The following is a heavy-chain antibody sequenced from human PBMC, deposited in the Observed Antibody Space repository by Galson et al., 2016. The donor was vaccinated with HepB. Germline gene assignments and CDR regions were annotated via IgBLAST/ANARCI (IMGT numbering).Heavy chain of an antibody. V-gene: IGHV3-48*02. Sequence: SLRLSCAASGFTFSTYSMPWVRQAPGKGLEWISYISSSGSNSFYADSVQGRFTISRDNAKNSLYLKMSSLTDDDTAVYYCARGEIGTLPYYYFGMDVWGQGTTVTVSS. CDR2: ISSSGSNS. D-gene: IGHD1-1*01. J-gene: IGHJ6*02. CDR3: ARGEIGTLPYYYFGMDV. CDR1: GFTFSTYS.